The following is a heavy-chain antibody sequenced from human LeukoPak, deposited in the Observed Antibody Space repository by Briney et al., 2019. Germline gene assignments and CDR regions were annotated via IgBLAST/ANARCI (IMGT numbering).Heavy chain of an antibody. CDR2: IKRETDGGTI. D-gene: IGHD3-22*01. Sequence: GGSLRLSCAASGFTLNNAWMSWVRQAPGKGLEWLGRIKRETDGGTIDYAAPVKGRFTISRDDSRNTLYLQMDSLKIEDTAVYYCTTDRYFDNSELQFQHWGQGTLVTVSS. J-gene: IGHJ1*01. CDR1: GFTLNNAW. V-gene: IGHV3-15*01. CDR3: TTDRYFDNSELQFQH.